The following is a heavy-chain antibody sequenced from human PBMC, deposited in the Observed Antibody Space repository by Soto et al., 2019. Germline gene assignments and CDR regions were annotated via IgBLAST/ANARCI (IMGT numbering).Heavy chain of an antibody. J-gene: IGHJ6*02. Sequence: SVKVSRKASGGTFSSYAISWVRQAPGRGREWVGGIIPIFGTANNAQKFQGRVTITADESTSKAYMELSSLRSEDTAVYYCASGRERIAVAPHGNYYGMDVWGQGTTVTAS. CDR2: IIPIFGTA. D-gene: IGHD6-19*01. CDR1: GGTFSSYA. CDR3: ASGRERIAVAPHGNYYGMDV. V-gene: IGHV1-69*13.